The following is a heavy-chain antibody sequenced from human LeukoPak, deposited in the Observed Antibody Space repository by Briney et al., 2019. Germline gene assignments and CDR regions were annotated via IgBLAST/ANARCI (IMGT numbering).Heavy chain of an antibody. V-gene: IGHV4-34*01. J-gene: IGHJ4*02. CDR3: ARGGSGYDSNPYFDY. Sequence: PSEALSLTCAVYGGAFRGFYWSWIPQPPGEGLEGIGEINHSGSTNYNPSLKSRVTISVDTSKNQFSLKLSSVTAADTAVYYCARGGSGYDSNPYFDYWGQGTLVTVSS. CDR2: INHSGST. D-gene: IGHD5-12*01. CDR1: GGAFRGFY.